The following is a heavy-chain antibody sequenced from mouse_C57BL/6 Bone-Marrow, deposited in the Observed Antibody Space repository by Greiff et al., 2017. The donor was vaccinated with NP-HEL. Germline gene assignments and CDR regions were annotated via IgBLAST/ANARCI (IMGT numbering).Heavy chain of an antibody. V-gene: IGHV1-42*01. CDR1: GYSFTGYY. D-gene: IGHD3-1*01. J-gene: IGHJ3*01. Sequence: VQLQQSGPELVKPGASVKISCKASGYSFTGYYMNWVKQSPEKSLEWIGEINPSTGGTTYNQKFKAKATLTVDKSSSTADMQLKSLTSEDSAVYYCARSGYPWFAYWGQGTLVTVSA. CDR3: ARSGYPWFAY. CDR2: INPSTGGT.